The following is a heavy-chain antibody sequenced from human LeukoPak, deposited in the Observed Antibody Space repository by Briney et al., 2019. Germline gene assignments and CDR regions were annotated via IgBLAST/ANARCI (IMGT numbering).Heavy chain of an antibody. CDR2: ISGSGGST. Sequence: PGGSLRLSCAASGFTFSSYAMSWVRQAPGKGLEWVSAISGSGGSTYYADSVKGRFTISRDNAKNSLYLQMNSLRADDTAVYYCARDRGWRQIDYWGQGTLVTVSS. CDR3: ARDRGWRQIDY. J-gene: IGHJ4*02. V-gene: IGHV3-23*01. D-gene: IGHD5-18*01. CDR1: GFTFSSYA.